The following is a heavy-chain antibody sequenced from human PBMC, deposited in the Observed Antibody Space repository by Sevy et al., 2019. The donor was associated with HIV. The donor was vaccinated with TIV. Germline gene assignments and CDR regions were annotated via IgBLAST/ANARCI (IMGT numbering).Heavy chain of an antibody. V-gene: IGHV4-4*07. CDR1: GGSISSYY. CDR3: ARGGGYFDNGFDI. J-gene: IGHJ3*02. D-gene: IGHD3-10*01. Sequence: SETLSLTCTVSGGSISSYYCTWIRQPAGKGLEWIGRIYTSGSTNYNPSLKSRVTMSVDTSKKQFSLNLSSVTAADTAVYYWARGGGYFDNGFDIWGQGTMVTVSS. CDR2: IYTSGST.